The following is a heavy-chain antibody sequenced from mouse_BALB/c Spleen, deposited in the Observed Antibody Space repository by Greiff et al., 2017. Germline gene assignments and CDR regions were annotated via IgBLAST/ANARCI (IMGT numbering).Heavy chain of an antibody. CDR1: GFTFSSYA. Sequence: DVMLVASGGGLVKPGGSLKLSCAASGFTFSSYAMSWVRQTPEKRLEWVATISSGGSYTYYPDSVKGRFTISRDNAKNTLYLQMSSLRSEDTAMYYCASLTTGYWGQGTTLTVSS. J-gene: IGHJ2*01. CDR3: ASLTTGY. D-gene: IGHD1-1*01. V-gene: IGHV5-9-1*01. CDR2: ISSGGSYT.